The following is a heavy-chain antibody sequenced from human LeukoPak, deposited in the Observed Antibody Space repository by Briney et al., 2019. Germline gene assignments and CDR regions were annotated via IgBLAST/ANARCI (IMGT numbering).Heavy chain of an antibody. J-gene: IGHJ4*02. D-gene: IGHD3-16*01. CDR1: GFAFSTYS. V-gene: IGHV3-48*02. CDR3: ANKGGE. CDR2: ISSSGTTI. Sequence: GGSLRLSFAASGFAFSTYSMNWVRQAPGKGLEWISYISSSGTTIYYADSVKGRFTISRDNARNSLYLQMNSLRDEDTAVYYCANKGGEWGQGTLVTVSS.